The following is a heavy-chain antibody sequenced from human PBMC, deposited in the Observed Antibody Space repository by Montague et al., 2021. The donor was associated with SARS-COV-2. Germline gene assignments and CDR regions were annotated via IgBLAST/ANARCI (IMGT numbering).Heavy chain of an antibody. CDR1: GFAFSSYW. Sequence: SLRLSCAASGFAFSSYWMTWVRQAPGKGLEWVANIKQDGSGEYYMDSVKGRSTISRDNGKNSLYLQMNSLRAEDTAVYYCASTGSGSYWGQGTLVTVSS. CDR2: IKQDGSGE. J-gene: IGHJ4*02. V-gene: IGHV3-7*03. CDR3: ASTGSGSY. D-gene: IGHD3-10*01.